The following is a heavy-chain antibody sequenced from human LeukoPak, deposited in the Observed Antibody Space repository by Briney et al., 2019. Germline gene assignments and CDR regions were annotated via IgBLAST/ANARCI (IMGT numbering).Heavy chain of an antibody. V-gene: IGHV4-39*07. CDR3: ARVPYDYGDYDGIDYYGMDV. D-gene: IGHD4-17*01. Sequence: SETLFLTCTVSGGSISSSSYYWGWIRQPPGKGLEWIGSIYYSGSTYYNPSLKSRVTISVDTSKNQFSLKLSSVTAADTAVYYCARVPYDYGDYDGIDYYGMDVWGQGTTVTVSS. CDR2: IYYSGST. J-gene: IGHJ6*02. CDR1: GGSISSSSYY.